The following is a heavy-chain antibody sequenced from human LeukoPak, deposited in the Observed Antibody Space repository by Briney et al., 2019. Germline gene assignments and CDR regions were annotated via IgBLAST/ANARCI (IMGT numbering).Heavy chain of an antibody. D-gene: IGHD1-14*01. CDR1: GGSINDYY. V-gene: IGHV4-59*12. Sequence: PSETLSLTCTVSGGSINDYYWSWIRQPPGQGLEWIGYIDYSGSTKYNPSLKGRVTISLDTSKNQISLRLNSVTAADTAVHYCARGANRDAFAIWGQGTMVTVSS. CDR3: ARGANRDAFAI. CDR2: IDYSGST. J-gene: IGHJ3*02.